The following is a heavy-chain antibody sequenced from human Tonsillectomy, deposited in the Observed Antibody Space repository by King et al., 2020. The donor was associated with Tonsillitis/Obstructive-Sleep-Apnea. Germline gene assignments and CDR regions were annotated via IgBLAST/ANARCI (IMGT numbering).Heavy chain of an antibody. CDR3: ARARSSGWGDDAFDI. V-gene: IGHV3-20*04. Sequence: VQLVESGGGVVRPGGSLRLSCAASGFTFDDYGMSWVRQAPGKGLEWGSGINWNGGSTGYADSVKGRFTISRDNAKTSLYLQMNCLRAEDTALYYCARARSSGWGDDAFDIWGQGTMVTVSS. CDR2: INWNGGST. D-gene: IGHD6-19*01. CDR1: GFTFDDYG. J-gene: IGHJ3*02.